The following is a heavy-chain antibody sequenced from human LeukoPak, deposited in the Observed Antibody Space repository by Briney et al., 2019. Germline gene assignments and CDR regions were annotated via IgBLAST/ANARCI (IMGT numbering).Heavy chain of an antibody. D-gene: IGHD1-26*01. Sequence: GGALQISCKGAGCSFTSYWSGWVRRMPGKGLEGRGIIYPGDSDTRYSPSFQGQVTISADKSVSTAYLQWSSLKASDTAMYYCARRGVGQVGAAGWVFDYWGQGTLVTVSS. J-gene: IGHJ4*02. CDR3: ARRGVGQVGAAGWVFDY. V-gene: IGHV5-51*01. CDR1: GCSFTSYW. CDR2: IYPGDSDT.